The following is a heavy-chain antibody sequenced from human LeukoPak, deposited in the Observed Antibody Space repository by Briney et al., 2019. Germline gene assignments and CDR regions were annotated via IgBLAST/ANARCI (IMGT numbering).Heavy chain of an antibody. CDR3: ARDTDPIVGATFDP. V-gene: IGHV4-39*07. CDR1: GGSISSSSYY. Sequence: PSETLSLTCTVSGGSISSSSYYWGWIRQPPGKGLEWIGSIYYSGSTYYNPSLKSRVTISVDTSKNQFSLKLSSVTAADTAVYYCARDTDPIVGATFDPWGQGTLVTVSS. CDR2: IYYSGST. D-gene: IGHD1-26*01. J-gene: IGHJ5*02.